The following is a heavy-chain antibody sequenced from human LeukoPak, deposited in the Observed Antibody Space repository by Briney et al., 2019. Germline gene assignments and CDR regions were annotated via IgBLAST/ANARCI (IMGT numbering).Heavy chain of an antibody. CDR2: ISSSSSYI. CDR3: ARGPRPRGHIVVVPAAPGRVYYYYYYMDV. Sequence: PGGSLRLPCAASGFTFSSYSMNWVSQAPGKGLERVSSISSSSSYIYYADSVKGRFTISRDNAKNSLYLQMNSLRAEDTAVYYCARGPRPRGHIVVVPAAPGRVYYYYYYMDVWGKETTVTVSS. D-gene: IGHD2-2*01. V-gene: IGHV3-21*04. CDR1: GFTFSSYS. J-gene: IGHJ6*03.